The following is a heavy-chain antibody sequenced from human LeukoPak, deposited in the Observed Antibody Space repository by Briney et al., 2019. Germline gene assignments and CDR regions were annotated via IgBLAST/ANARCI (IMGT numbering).Heavy chain of an antibody. J-gene: IGHJ4*02. Sequence: SETLSLTCTVSGGSISSSYWSWIRQPAGKGLEWIGRIYTSGSTSYNPSLKSRVTISVDTSKNQFSLKLSSVTAADTAVYYCASSPSGSYSQIDYWGQGTLVTVSS. V-gene: IGHV4-4*07. CDR1: GGSISSSY. D-gene: IGHD1-26*01. CDR2: IYTSGST. CDR3: ASSPSGSYSQIDY.